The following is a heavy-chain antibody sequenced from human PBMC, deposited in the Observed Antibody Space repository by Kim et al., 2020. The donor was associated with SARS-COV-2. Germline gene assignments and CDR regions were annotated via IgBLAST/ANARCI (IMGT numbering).Heavy chain of an antibody. Sequence: GGSLRLSCAASPLTFSSYWMHWVRQAPGKGLVWVSRISTDGSSTGHADSVKGRFTISRDNAKNTLYLQMNSLRAEDTAVYYCARDLFFWGFDSWGQGALVTVSS. J-gene: IGHJ4*02. CDR1: PLTFSSYW. CDR2: ISTDGSST. CDR3: ARDLFFWGFDS. D-gene: IGHD7-27*01. V-gene: IGHV3-74*01.